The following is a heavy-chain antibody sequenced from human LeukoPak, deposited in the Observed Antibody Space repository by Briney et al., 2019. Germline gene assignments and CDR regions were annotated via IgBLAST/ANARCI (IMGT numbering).Heavy chain of an antibody. J-gene: IGHJ4*02. CDR2: ISSTNTYI. CDR3: ARDDERDYTNLVGATLDY. D-gene: IGHD1-26*01. Sequence: GGXLRLSCAASGFTFNTYSMHWVRQAPGKGLEWVSSISSTNTYIYSSASVNCRFTISRDNATTSLYLQISTLRAEDTAVYYCARDDERDYTNLVGATLDYWGRGTLVTVSS. CDR1: GFTFNTYS. V-gene: IGHV3-21*01.